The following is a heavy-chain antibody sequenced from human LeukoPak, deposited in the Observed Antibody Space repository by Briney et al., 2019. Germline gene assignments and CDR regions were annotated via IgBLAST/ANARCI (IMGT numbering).Heavy chain of an antibody. V-gene: IGHV1-2*02. CDR2: INPNSGGT. CDR1: GYTFTSYD. J-gene: IGHJ6*03. Sequence: ASVKVSCKASGYTFTSYDINWVRQATGQGLEWMGWINPNSGGTNYAQKFQGRVTMTRDTSISTACMELSRLRSDDTAVYYCARDGYYYGSGRGYYYYYMDVWGKGTTVTVSS. D-gene: IGHD3-10*01. CDR3: ARDGYYYGSGRGYYYYYMDV.